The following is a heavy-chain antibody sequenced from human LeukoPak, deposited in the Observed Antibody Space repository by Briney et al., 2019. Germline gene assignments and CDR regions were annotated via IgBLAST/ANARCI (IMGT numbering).Heavy chain of an antibody. V-gene: IGHV4-59*08. CDR2: ITNSGST. D-gene: IGHD3/OR15-3a*01. CDR3: ARNGGSWTFDH. Sequence: QASETLSLTCTVSGASISSNYWSWIRQPPGKGLEWIGYITNSGSTAYNSSLKSRVTISLDTSNNQFSLKLTSVTAADTAVYSCARNGGSWTFDHWGQGTLVTVSS. J-gene: IGHJ4*02. CDR1: GASISSNY.